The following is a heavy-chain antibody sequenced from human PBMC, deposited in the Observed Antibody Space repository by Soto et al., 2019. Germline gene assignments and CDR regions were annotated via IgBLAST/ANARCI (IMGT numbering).Heavy chain of an antibody. V-gene: IGHV1-69*01. CDR3: ARGTELGGVDGRSPVYSFDS. D-gene: IGHD3-3*01. CDR2: IIPIFGTA. J-gene: IGHJ4*02. Sequence: QVQLVQSGAEVKKPGSSVKVSCKTSGGTFSSYAISWVRQAPGQGLEWMGGIIPIFGTANYAQKFQGRVTITADESTSTAYLGLSSLRSEDTAVYYCARGTELGGVDGRSPVYSFDSWGQGTLVTVSS. CDR1: GGTFSSYA.